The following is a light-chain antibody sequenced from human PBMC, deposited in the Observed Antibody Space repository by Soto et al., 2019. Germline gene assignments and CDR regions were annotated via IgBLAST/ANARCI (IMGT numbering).Light chain of an antibody. CDR1: QSVSSN. CDR2: GAS. CDR3: HQYGSSPPYS. Sequence: EIVMTQSPATLSVSPGERATLSCRASQSVSSNLAWYQQKPGQAPRLLISGASTRAADTPDRFSGSGSGAEFTLTISRLEPEDFAVYYCHQYGSSPPYSFGQGTRLEIK. V-gene: IGKV3D-15*01. J-gene: IGKJ2*03.